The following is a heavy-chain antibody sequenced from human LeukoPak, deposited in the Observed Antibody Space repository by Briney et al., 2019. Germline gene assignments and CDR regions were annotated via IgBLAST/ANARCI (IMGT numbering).Heavy chain of an antibody. CDR2: ISAYNGNT. CDR3: ARDNADYYDSSGSDY. J-gene: IGHJ4*02. D-gene: IGHD3-22*01. V-gene: IGHV1-18*01. CDR1: GYTFTSYG. Sequence: ASVKVSCKASGYTFTSYGISWVRQAPGQGLEWMGWISAYNGNTNYAQKLQGRVTMTTDTSTSTAHMELRSLRSDDTAVYYCARDNADYYDSSGSDYWGQGILVTVSS.